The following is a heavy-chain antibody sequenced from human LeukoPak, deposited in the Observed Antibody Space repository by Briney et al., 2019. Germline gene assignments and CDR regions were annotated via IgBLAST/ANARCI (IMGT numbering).Heavy chain of an antibody. CDR1: GGSISSSSYY. D-gene: IGHD2-21*02. J-gene: IGHJ3*02. Sequence: SGTLSLTCTVSGGSISSSSYYWGWIRQSPGKGLEWVGSIYYSGNTYYNPPLHSRVTITVGTSKNQFSFQLSSVTAADTTVYYCARSHIVAVTGFSFDIWGQGTLVTVS. V-gene: IGHV4-39*01. CDR3: ARSHIVAVTGFSFDI. CDR2: IYYSGNT.